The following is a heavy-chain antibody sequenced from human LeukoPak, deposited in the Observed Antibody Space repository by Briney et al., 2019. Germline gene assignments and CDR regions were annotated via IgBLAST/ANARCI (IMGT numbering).Heavy chain of an antibody. CDR1: VYTFTSYY. J-gene: IGHJ4*02. Sequence: GASVKVSCKASVYTFTSYYMHWVRQAPGQGLEWMGIINPSGGSTSYAQKFQGRVTMTRDTSTSTVYMELSSLGSEDTAVYYCARAPYYDILTGYYTSFDYWGQGTLVTVSS. V-gene: IGHV1-46*01. D-gene: IGHD3-9*01. CDR2: INPSGGST. CDR3: ARAPYYDILTGYYTSFDY.